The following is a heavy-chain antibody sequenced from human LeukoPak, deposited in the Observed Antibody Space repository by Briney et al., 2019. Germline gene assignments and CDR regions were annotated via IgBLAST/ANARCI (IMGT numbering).Heavy chain of an antibody. D-gene: IGHD4-17*01. V-gene: IGHV3-21*01. CDR1: GFTFGAYG. Sequence: GGSLRLPCAASGFTFGAYGMTWVRQTPGKGLEWVSTINDNDATTHYADSLRGRFTISRDNAQNSLYLQMNSLRAEDTAVYYCARDSYTFDGDYPIDYWGQGTLVTVSS. J-gene: IGHJ4*02. CDR2: INDNDATT. CDR3: ARDSYTFDGDYPIDY.